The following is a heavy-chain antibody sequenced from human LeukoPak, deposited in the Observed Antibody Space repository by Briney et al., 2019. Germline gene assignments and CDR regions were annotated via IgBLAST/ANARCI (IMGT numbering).Heavy chain of an antibody. CDR3: ARLWYDSSGYYYGLFDY. CDR1: GGSFSGYY. V-gene: IGHV4-34*01. D-gene: IGHD3-22*01. CDR2: INHSGST. Sequence: SETLSLTCAVYGGSFSGYYWSWIRQPPGKGLEWIGEINHSGSTNYNPSLKSRVTISVDTSKNQFSLKLSSVTAADTAVYYCARLWYDSSGYYYGLFDYWGQGTLVTVSS. J-gene: IGHJ4*02.